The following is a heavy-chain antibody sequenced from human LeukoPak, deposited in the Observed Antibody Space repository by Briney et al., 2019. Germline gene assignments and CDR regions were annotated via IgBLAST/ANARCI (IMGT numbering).Heavy chain of an antibody. V-gene: IGHV4-34*01. J-gene: IGHJ3*02. Sequence: SETLSLTCAVYGGPFSGYYWSWIRQPPGKGLEWIGEIDHSGSTNYNPSLRSRVTISVDTSKNQFSLKFTSMTAADTAVYYCARSSKTQWLSPGDGFDIWGRGTLVTVSS. CDR3: ARSSKTQWLSPGDGFDI. D-gene: IGHD6-19*01. CDR2: IDHSGST. CDR1: GGPFSGYY.